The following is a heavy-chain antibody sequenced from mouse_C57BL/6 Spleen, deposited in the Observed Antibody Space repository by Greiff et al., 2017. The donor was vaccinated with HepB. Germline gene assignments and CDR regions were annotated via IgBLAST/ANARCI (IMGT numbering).Heavy chain of an antibody. CDR1: GYTFTSYW. CDR3: ATHDGSSYGFAY. D-gene: IGHD1-1*01. Sequence: VQLQQPGAELVKPGASVKMSCKASGYTFTSYWITWVKQRPGQGLEWIGDIYPGSGSTNYNEKFKSKATLTVDTSSSTAYMQLSSLTSEDSAVYYCATHDGSSYGFAYWGQGTLVTVSA. V-gene: IGHV1-55*01. J-gene: IGHJ3*01. CDR2: IYPGSGST.